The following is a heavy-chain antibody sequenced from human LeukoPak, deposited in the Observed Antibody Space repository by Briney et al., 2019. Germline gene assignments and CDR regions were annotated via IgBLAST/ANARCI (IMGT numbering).Heavy chain of an antibody. CDR2: ISSSSVTI. V-gene: IGHV3-48*04. Sequence: GGSLRLSCAASGFTFSSYSMNWVRQAPGKGLEWVSYISSSSVTIYYADSVKGRFTISRDNARNSLYLQMNSLRAEDTAVYYCANACGADCYDIWGQGTMVTVS. D-gene: IGHD2-21*02. CDR3: ANACGADCYDI. CDR1: GFTFSSYS. J-gene: IGHJ3*02.